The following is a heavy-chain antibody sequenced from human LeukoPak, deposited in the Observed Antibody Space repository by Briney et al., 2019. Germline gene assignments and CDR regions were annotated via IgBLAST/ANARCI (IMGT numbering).Heavy chain of an antibody. V-gene: IGHV3-23*01. CDR3: ASSLEGGYSYGFFDY. D-gene: IGHD5-18*01. Sequence: GGSLRLSCAASGFTFSSYDMTWVRQAPGKGLEWVSAISGSGGSTYYADSVKGRFTISRDNSKNTLYLQMNSLRAEDTAVYYCASSLEGGYSYGFFDYWGQGTLVTVSS. J-gene: IGHJ4*02. CDR1: GFTFSSYD. CDR2: ISGSGGST.